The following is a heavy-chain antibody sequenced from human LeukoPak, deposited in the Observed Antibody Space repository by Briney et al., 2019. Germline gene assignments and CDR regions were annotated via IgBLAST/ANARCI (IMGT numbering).Heavy chain of an antibody. D-gene: IGHD7-27*01. V-gene: IGHV3-21*01. J-gene: IGHJ4*02. CDR1: GFTFSSYS. Sequence: GGSLRLSCAASGFTFSSYSMNWIRQAPGKGLEWVSSISSSTSYIYYADSVKGRFTISKDNAKNSLYLQMNSLRAEDTAVYYCARVPTGDRVLGYWGQGTLVTVSS. CDR2: ISSSTSYI. CDR3: ARVPTGDRVLGY.